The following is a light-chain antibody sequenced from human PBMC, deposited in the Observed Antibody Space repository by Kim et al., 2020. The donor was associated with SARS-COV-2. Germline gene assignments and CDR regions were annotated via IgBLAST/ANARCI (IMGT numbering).Light chain of an antibody. Sequence: PGQTPSITCSGDKLGDKYACWYQQKPGQSPVLVIYQDSKRPSGIPERFSGSNSGNTATLTISGTQAMDEADYYCQAWDSSTAWVFGGGTKLTVL. CDR2: QDS. J-gene: IGLJ3*02. CDR3: QAWDSSTAWV. CDR1: KLGDKY. V-gene: IGLV3-1*01.